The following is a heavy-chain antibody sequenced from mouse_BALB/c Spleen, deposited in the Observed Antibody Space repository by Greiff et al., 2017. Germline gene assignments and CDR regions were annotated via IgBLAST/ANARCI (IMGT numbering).Heavy chain of an antibody. V-gene: IGHV2-9*02. CDR3: ARGQRDLLLRSFAY. D-gene: IGHD1-1*01. Sequence: QVQLQQSGPGLVAPSQSLSITCTVSGFSLTSYGVHWVRQPPGKGLEWLGVIWAGGSTNYNSALMSRLSISKDNSKSQVFLKMNSLQTDDTAMYYCARGQRDLLLRSFAYWGQGTLVTVSA. CDR1: GFSLTSYG. J-gene: IGHJ3*01. CDR2: IWAGGST.